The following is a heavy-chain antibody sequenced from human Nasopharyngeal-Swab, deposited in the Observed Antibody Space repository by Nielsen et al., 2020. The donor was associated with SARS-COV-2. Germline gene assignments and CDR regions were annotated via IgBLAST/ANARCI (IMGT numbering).Heavy chain of an antibody. CDR1: GYTFNSDA. J-gene: IGHJ3*02. Sequence: ASVKVSCKASGYTFNSDAMNRVRQAPGQGREWMGWINTNTGNPTYAHGFTGRFVFSLNTSVSTAYLQISSLKAEDTSLYYCARYSWCYWYAFDIWGQGTMVTVSS. V-gene: IGHV7-4-1*02. CDR3: ARYSWCYWYAFDI. CDR2: INTNTGNP. D-gene: IGHD1-26*01.